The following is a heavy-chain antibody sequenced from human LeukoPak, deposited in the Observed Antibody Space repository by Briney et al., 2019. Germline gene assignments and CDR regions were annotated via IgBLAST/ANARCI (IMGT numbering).Heavy chain of an antibody. CDR2: IIPIFGTA. CDR1: GGTFSSYA. Sequence: SVKVSCKASGGTFSSYAICWVRQAPGQGLEWMGGIIPIFGTANYAQKFQGRVTITADESTSTAYMELSSLRSEDTAVYYCATHYCSSTSCYLHYWGQGTLVTVSS. V-gene: IGHV1-69*13. J-gene: IGHJ4*02. D-gene: IGHD2-2*01. CDR3: ATHYCSSTSCYLHY.